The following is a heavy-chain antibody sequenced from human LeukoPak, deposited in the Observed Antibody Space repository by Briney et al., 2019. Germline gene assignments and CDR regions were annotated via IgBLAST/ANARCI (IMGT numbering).Heavy chain of an antibody. J-gene: IGHJ3*02. D-gene: IGHD3-22*01. Sequence: PGGSLRLSCAASGFTFDDYAMHWVRQAPGKGLEWVSGISWNSGSIGYADSVKGRFTISRDNAKNSLYLQMNSLRAEDTAVYYCARTAYYYDSSGYDDAFDIWGQGTMVTVSS. CDR3: ARTAYYYDSSGYDDAFDI. V-gene: IGHV3-9*01. CDR2: ISWNSGSI. CDR1: GFTFDDYA.